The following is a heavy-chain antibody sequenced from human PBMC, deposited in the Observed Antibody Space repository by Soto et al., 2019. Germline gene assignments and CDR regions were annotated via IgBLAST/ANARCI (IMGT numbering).Heavy chain of an antibody. V-gene: IGHV3-7*01. CDR2: IKEDGSEK. Sequence: PGGSLRLSCAASGFTFSDYWMSWVRQAPGKGLEWVANIKEDGSEKYYVDSVKGRFTISRDNAKNSLYLQMNSLRAEDTAVYYCARERELYSRWGQGTQVTVS. CDR3: ARERELYSR. J-gene: IGHJ4*02. D-gene: IGHD1-26*01. CDR1: GFTFSDYW.